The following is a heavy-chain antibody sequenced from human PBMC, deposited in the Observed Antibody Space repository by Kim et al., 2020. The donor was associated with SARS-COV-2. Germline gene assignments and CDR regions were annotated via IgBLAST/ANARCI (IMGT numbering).Heavy chain of an antibody. CDR1: GYTFTSYG. V-gene: IGHV1-18*01. CDR3: ARDYGGYDYSNTHFDY. Sequence: ASVKVSCKASGYTFTSYGISWVRQAPGQGLEWMGWISAYNGNTNYAQKLQGRVTMTTDTSTSTAYMELRSLRSDDTAVYYCARDYGGYDYSNTHFDYWGQGTLVTVSS. CDR2: ISAYNGNT. J-gene: IGHJ4*02. D-gene: IGHD5-12*01.